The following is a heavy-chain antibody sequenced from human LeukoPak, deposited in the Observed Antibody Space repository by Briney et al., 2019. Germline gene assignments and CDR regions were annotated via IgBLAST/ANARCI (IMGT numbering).Heavy chain of an antibody. Sequence: PGGSLRLSCAASGFTFSDYYMSWIRQAPGKGLEYVSAISSNGGRTYYANSVKARFTISRDNSKNTLYLQMGSLRAEDMAVYYCAKSDPSGSYSPWYWGQGTLVTVSS. CDR2: ISSNGGRT. D-gene: IGHD3-10*01. V-gene: IGHV3-64*01. CDR3: AKSDPSGSYSPWY. J-gene: IGHJ4*02. CDR1: GFTFSDYY.